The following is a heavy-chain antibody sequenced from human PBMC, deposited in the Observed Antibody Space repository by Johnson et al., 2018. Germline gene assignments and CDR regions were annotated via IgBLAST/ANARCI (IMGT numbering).Heavy chain of an antibody. V-gene: IGHV3-33*06. CDR2: IWYDGSKK. CDR1: GFPFSSHG. D-gene: IGHD3-16*01. CDR3: AKDDQGFGPDI. Sequence: QLQESGGGVVQPGRSLRLSCAASGFPFSSHGMHWVRQAPGKGLEGVASIWYDGSKKYYADSVMKGRVTISRDNSKNTLYLEMNSLRGEDTAVYYCAKDDQGFGPDIWGQGTMVTVSS. J-gene: IGHJ3*02.